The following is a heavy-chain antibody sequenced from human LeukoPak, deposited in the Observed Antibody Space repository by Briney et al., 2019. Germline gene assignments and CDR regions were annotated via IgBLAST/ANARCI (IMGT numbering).Heavy chain of an antibody. V-gene: IGHV1-69*02. D-gene: IGHD1-14*01. J-gene: IGHJ3*02. CDR3: ARREPTDAFDI. CDR1: GGTFSSYT. CDR2: IIPILGIA. Sequence: SVKVSCKASGGTFSSYTISWVRQAPGQGLDWMGRIIPILGIANYAQKFQGRVTITADKSTSTAYMELSSLRSEDTAVYYCARREPTDAFDIWGQGTMVTVSS.